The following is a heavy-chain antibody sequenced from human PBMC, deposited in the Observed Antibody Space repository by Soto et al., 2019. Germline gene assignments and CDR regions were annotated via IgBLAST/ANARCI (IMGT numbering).Heavy chain of an antibody. CDR1: GFTFSSYA. Sequence: GGSLRLSCAASGFTFSSYAMHWVRQAPGKGLEWVAVISYDGSNKYYADSVKGRFTISRDNSKNTLYLQMNSLRAEDTAVYYCATLSGITMVRGVIPYFDYWGQGTLVTVSS. V-gene: IGHV3-30-3*01. D-gene: IGHD3-10*01. CDR2: ISYDGSNK. J-gene: IGHJ4*02. CDR3: ATLSGITMVRGVIPYFDY.